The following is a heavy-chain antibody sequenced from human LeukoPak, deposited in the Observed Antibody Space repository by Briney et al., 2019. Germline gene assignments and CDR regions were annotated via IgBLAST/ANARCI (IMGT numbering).Heavy chain of an antibody. Sequence: QSGGSLRLSCAASGFTFSSYEMSWVRQAPGKGLEWVSYISSSGSTIYYADSVKGRFTISRDNAKNPLYLQMNSLRAEDTAVYYCARGGDLGHDYWGQGTLVTVSS. J-gene: IGHJ4*02. V-gene: IGHV3-48*03. CDR2: ISSSGSTI. CDR3: ARGGDLGHDY. CDR1: GFTFSSYE. D-gene: IGHD3-3*01.